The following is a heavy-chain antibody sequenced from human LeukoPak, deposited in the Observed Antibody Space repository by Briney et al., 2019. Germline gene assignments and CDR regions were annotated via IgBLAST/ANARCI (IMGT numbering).Heavy chain of an antibody. CDR3: ATVGAGDPIVGAIFDY. J-gene: IGHJ4*02. V-gene: IGHV1-24*01. Sequence: ASVKVSCKVSGYTLTELSMHWVRQAPGKGLEWKGGFDPEDGETIYAQKFQGRVTMTEDTSTDTAYMELSSLRSEGTAVYYCATVGAGDPIVGAIFDYWGQGTLVTVSS. D-gene: IGHD1-26*01. CDR1: GYTLTELS. CDR2: FDPEDGET.